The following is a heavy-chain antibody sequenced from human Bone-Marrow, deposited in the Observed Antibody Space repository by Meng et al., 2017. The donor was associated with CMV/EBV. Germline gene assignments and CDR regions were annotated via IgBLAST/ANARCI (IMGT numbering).Heavy chain of an antibody. CDR2: INPSSGGT. Sequence: ASVKVSCKASGYTFTGYYMHWVRQAPGQGPEWMGWINPSSGGTKNAQKFQGRVTMARDTSISTAYMELSRLRSDDTAVYFCARDNNWGPDYWGQGTLVTVSS. CDR1: GYTFTGYY. V-gene: IGHV1-2*02. J-gene: IGHJ4*02. D-gene: IGHD7-27*01. CDR3: ARDNNWGPDY.